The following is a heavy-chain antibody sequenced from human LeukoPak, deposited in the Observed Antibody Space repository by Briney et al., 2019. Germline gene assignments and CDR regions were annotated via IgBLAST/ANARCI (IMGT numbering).Heavy chain of an antibody. V-gene: IGHV1-18*01. Sequence: ASVKVSCKASGYTFSSYGVTWLRQAPGQGLEWMGWISVSSGNTHLAQNLQGRLTMTTDTSTNTAHMQLRNLTSDDTAVYYCAREGFWSGYWPTWGQGTLVTVSS. CDR1: GYTFSSYG. D-gene: IGHD3-3*01. J-gene: IGHJ5*02. CDR3: AREGFWSGYWPT. CDR2: ISVSSGNT.